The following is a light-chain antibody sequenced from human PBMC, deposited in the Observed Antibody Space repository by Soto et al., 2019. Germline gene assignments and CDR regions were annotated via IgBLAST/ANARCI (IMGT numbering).Light chain of an antibody. Sequence: EIVLTQSPGTLSLSPVERATLSCMASQSVSSSYLAWYQQKPGQAPRLLIYATSSRATGIPDRFSGSGSGTDFTLTINKLEPGDFAVYYCQQYDTELWTFGHGTKVDIK. CDR3: QQYDTELWT. CDR1: QSVSSSY. V-gene: IGKV3-20*01. CDR2: ATS. J-gene: IGKJ1*01.